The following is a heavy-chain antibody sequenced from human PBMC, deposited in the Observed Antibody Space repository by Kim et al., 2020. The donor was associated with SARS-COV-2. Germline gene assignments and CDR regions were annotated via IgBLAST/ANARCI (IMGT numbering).Heavy chain of an antibody. J-gene: IGHJ6*02. D-gene: IGHD6-13*01. CDR3: ARETIAYGMDV. V-gene: IGHV4-34*01. CDR1: GGSFSGYY. Sequence: SETLSLTCAVYGGSFSGYYWSWIRQPPGKGLEWIGEINHSGSTNYNPSLKSRVTISVDTSKNQFSLKLSSVTAADTAVYYCARETIAYGMDVWGHGTTVT. CDR2: INHSGST.